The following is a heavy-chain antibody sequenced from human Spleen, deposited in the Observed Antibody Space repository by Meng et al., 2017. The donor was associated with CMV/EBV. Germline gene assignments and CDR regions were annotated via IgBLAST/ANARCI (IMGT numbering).Heavy chain of an antibody. Sequence: SVKVSCKASGGTLSRYSISWVRQAPGQGRQWVGGVVPMFSRSEYAQDFQGRVTITTDDSASTAYMELTSLKPEDTAVYYCAASTSVIVSISDSFDIWGQGTMVTVSS. CDR1: GGTLSRYS. CDR3: AASTSVIVSISDSFDI. CDR2: VVPMFSRS. D-gene: IGHD5/OR15-5a*01. V-gene: IGHV1-69*05. J-gene: IGHJ3*02.